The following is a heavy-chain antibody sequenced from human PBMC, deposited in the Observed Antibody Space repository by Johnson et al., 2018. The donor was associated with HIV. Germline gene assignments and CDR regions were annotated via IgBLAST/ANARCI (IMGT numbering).Heavy chain of an antibody. D-gene: IGHD5-18*01. V-gene: IGHV3-30*18. Sequence: QVQLVESGGGVVQPGRSLRLSCVASRFTFSSYGMHWVRQAPGKGLEWVAVISYDGSNKYYADSVKGRFTISRDTSKNTVYLQINSLRPEDSALYYCAKGEAQEGWIQLQSYAFDFWGRGTMVTVSS. CDR2: ISYDGSNK. J-gene: IGHJ3*01. CDR3: AKGEAQEGWIQLQSYAFDF. CDR1: RFTFSSYG.